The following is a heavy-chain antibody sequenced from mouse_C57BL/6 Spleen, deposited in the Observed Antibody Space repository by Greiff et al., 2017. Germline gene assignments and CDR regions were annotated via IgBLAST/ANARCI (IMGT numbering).Heavy chain of an antibody. J-gene: IGHJ2*01. CDR2: IDPSDSYT. CDR3: ARGKTVVA. D-gene: IGHD1-1*01. CDR1: GYTFTSYW. Sequence: QVQLQQSGAELVRPGTSVKLSCKASGYTFTSYWMHWVKQRPGQGLEWIGVIDPSDSYTNYNQKFKGKATLTVDTSSSTAYMQLSSLTSEDSAVYYCARGKTVVAWGQGTTLTVSS. V-gene: IGHV1-59*01.